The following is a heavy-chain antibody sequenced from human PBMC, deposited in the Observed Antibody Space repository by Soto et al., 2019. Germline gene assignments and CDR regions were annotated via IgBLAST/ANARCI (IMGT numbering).Heavy chain of an antibody. J-gene: IGHJ4*02. CDR1: GGSISGYY. CDR3: ASLTAAIVY. CDR2: IYYSGST. V-gene: IGHV4-59*01. D-gene: IGHD2-2*02. Sequence: PSETLSLTCTVSGGSISGYYWSWIRQPPGKGLEWIGYIYYSGSTNYNPSLKSRVTISVDTSKNQFSLKLSSVTAADTAVYYCASLTAAIVYWGQGTLVTVSS.